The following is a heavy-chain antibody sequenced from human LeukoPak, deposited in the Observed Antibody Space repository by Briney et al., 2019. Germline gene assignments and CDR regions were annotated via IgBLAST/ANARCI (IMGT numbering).Heavy chain of an antibody. Sequence: SETLSLTCAVSGGSISSGGYSWSWIRQPPGKGLEWIGYIYHSGSTYYNPSLKSRVTISADRSKNQFSLKLSSVTAADTAVYYCAREGGEERYCSGGSCHYGMDVWGQGTTVTVSS. D-gene: IGHD2-15*01. CDR3: AREGGEERYCSGGSCHYGMDV. CDR1: GGSISSGGYS. J-gene: IGHJ6*02. V-gene: IGHV4-30-2*01. CDR2: IYHSGST.